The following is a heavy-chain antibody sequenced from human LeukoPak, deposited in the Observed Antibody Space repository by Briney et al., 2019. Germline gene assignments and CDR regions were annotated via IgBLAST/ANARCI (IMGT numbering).Heavy chain of an antibody. CDR1: GFTFSSYE. J-gene: IGHJ4*02. CDR2: VSHSGST. D-gene: IGHD3-16*01. V-gene: IGHV4-34*01. CDR3: ARVRRFGAGQDY. Sequence: GSLRLSCAASGFTFSSYEMNWDRQPPGKGLEWIGEVSHSGSTNYNPSLKSRVTISLDTSNNQYSLKVKSVTAADTAVYYCARVRRFGAGQDYWGQGTLVSFSS.